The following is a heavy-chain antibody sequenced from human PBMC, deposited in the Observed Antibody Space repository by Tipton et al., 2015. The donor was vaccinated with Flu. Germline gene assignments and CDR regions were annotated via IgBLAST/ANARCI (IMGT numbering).Heavy chain of an antibody. CDR2: ISYDGSNK. CDR3: ARDPKQSSSWSSYFDY. V-gene: IGHV3-30-3*01. Sequence: SLRLSCAASGFTFSSYAMHWVRQAPGKGLEWVAVISYDGSNKYYADSVKGRFTISRDNSKNTLYLQMNSLRAEDTAVYYCARDPKQSSSWSSYFDYWGHGTLVAASS. J-gene: IGHJ4*01. CDR1: GFTFSSYA. D-gene: IGHD6-13*01.